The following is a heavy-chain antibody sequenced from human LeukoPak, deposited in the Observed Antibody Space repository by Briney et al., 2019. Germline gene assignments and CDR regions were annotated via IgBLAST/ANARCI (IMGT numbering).Heavy chain of an antibody. Sequence: GGSLRLSCAASGFTFSSYGIHWVRQAPGKGLEWVALISYDGSNKYYADSVKGRFTISRDNSKNTLYLQMNSLRAEDTAVYYCAREYSSSWYTFTHYYYYGMDVWGQGTTVTVSS. CDR3: AREYSSSWYTFTHYYYYGMDV. D-gene: IGHD6-13*01. CDR1: GFTFSSYG. J-gene: IGHJ6*02. CDR2: ISYDGSNK. V-gene: IGHV3-30*03.